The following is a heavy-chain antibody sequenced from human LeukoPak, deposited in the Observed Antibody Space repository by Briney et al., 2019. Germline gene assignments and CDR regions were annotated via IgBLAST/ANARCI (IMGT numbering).Heavy chain of an antibody. CDR2: T. Sequence: TNYNPSLKSRVNISVDTSKNQFSLKLSSVTAAGTAVYYCASYYYDSSGYDPHFDYWGQGTLVTVSS. J-gene: IGHJ4*02. CDR3: ASYYYDSSGYDPHFDY. V-gene: IGHV4-59*12. D-gene: IGHD3-22*01.